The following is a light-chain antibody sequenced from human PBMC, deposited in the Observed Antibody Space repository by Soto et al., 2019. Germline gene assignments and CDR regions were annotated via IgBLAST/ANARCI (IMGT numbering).Light chain of an antibody. CDR2: EVS. Sequence: QSALTQPASVSGSPGQSITISCTGTTSDVGGYNYVSWFQHHPGKAPKLLIYEVSDRPSGVSNRFSGSKSGNTASLTISGLQAEDEADYYCSSYTSYNTRVFGGGTKLTVL. J-gene: IGLJ3*02. V-gene: IGLV2-14*01. CDR3: SSYTSYNTRV. CDR1: TSDVGGYNY.